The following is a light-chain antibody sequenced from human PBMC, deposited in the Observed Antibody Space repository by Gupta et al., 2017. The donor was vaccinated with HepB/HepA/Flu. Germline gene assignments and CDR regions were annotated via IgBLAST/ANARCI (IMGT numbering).Light chain of an antibody. CDR2: GKN. CDR1: SLRNYY. J-gene: IGLJ1*01. V-gene: IGLV3-19*01. CDR3: HSRDNTGNHV. Sequence: SSELTQDPAVSVALGQTIRITCQGDSLRNYYASWYHQKPGQAPILVIYGKNIRPSGIPDRFSGSRSGNTASLIITGAQAEDEADYYCHSRDNTGNHVFGTGTKVTVL.